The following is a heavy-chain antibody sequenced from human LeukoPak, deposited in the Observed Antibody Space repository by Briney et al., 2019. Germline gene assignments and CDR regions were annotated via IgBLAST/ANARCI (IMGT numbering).Heavy chain of an antibody. V-gene: IGHV4-59*08. CDR1: GGSISSYY. CDR2: TYYSGST. CDR3: ARAVSGRFDY. D-gene: IGHD6-19*01. J-gene: IGHJ4*02. Sequence: PSETLSLTRTVSGGSISSYYWSWIRQPPGKGLEWIGYTYYSGSTNYNPSLKSRVTISVDTSKNQFSLKLSSVTAADTAMYYCARAVSGRFDYWGQGTLITVSS.